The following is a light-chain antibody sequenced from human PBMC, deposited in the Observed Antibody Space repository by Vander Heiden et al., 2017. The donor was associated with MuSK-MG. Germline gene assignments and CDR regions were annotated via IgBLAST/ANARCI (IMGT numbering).Light chain of an antibody. CDR1: QGIRND. Sequence: IQMTQSPSSLSASVGDTVTITCRASQGIRNDLGWYQQKPGEAPNRLISAASSLQSGVPSRFSARGSGTDFTLTISSHRPEDSATYYCQQHHVYPPLTFGGGTKVEI. CDR3: QQHHVYPPLT. J-gene: IGKJ4*01. V-gene: IGKV1-17*01. CDR2: AAS.